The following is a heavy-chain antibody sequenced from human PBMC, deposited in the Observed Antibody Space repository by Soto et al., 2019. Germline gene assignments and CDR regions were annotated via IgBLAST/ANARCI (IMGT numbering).Heavy chain of an antibody. Sequence: ASVKVSCKASGYIFTGYHIHWVRQAPGRGLEWMGWINPNSCDTEYAQNFQGRVTMTRDTSFNLVYMEMSGLMSDDTAVYYCARDARGTRGFDEMDIWGQGTTVTV. CDR3: ARDARGTRGFDEMDI. J-gene: IGHJ6*02. CDR2: INPNSCDT. V-gene: IGHV1-2*02. CDR1: GYIFTGYH. D-gene: IGHD3-9*01.